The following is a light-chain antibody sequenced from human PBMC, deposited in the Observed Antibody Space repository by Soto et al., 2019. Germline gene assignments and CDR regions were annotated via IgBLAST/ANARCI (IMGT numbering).Light chain of an antibody. J-gene: IGLJ3*02. CDR1: SSDVGSYNL. CDR2: EGS. CDR3: CSYAGSSTFSQGV. V-gene: IGLV2-23*03. Sequence: QSVLTQPASVSGSPGQSITISCTGTSSDVGSYNLVSWYQQHPGKAPKLMIYEGSKRPSGVSNRFSGSKSGNTASLTISGLQAEDEADYYCCSYAGSSTFSQGVFGGGTKLTVL.